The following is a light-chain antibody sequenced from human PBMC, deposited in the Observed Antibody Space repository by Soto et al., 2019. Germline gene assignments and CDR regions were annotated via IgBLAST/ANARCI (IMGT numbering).Light chain of an antibody. Sequence: QSVLTQPASVSVSPGQSITISCTGTSSDVGGYNYVSWYQQHPGKAPKLMIYEVSNRPSGVSNRFSGSKSGNTASLTISGLQAEDEADYYCSSYTTSSTLAIFGGGTKLTVL. V-gene: IGLV2-14*01. J-gene: IGLJ2*01. CDR3: SSYTTSSTLAI. CDR2: EVS. CDR1: SSDVGGYNY.